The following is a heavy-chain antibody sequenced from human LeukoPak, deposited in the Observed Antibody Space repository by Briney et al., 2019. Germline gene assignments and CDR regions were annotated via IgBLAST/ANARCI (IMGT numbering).Heavy chain of an antibody. CDR3: ARGRSSRF. Sequence: PSETLSLTCAVYGGSFSGYYWSWIRQPPGKGLEWIGEINHSGSTNYNPSLKSRVTISVNTSKNQFSLRLSSVTAADTAVYYCARGRSSRFWGQGTLVTVSS. V-gene: IGHV4-34*01. CDR2: INHSGST. CDR1: GGSFSGYY. D-gene: IGHD6-13*01. J-gene: IGHJ4*02.